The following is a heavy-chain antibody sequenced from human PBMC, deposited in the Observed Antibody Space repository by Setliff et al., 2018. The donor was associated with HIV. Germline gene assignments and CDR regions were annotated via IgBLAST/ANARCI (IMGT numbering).Heavy chain of an antibody. CDR2: INHSGST. V-gene: IGHV4-34*01. J-gene: IGHJ6*04. CDR3: ARFGVVILRGLDV. Sequence: PSETLSLTCAVYGGSFSGYYWSWIRQPPGKGLEWIGQINHSGSTRYNPSLKSRVTISVDTSKNQFSLRVNSVTAADTAVYYCARFGVVILRGLDVWGKGTTVTVSS. D-gene: IGHD3-3*01. CDR1: GGSFSGYY.